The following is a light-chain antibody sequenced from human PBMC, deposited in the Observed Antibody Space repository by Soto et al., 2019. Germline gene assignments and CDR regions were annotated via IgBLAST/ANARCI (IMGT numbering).Light chain of an antibody. CDR2: EVS. J-gene: IGLJ2*01. V-gene: IGLV2-14*01. CDR3: SSYTITSTVV. CDR1: SSDVGGYDY. Sequence: QSALTQPASVSGPPGQSISISCTGTSSDVGGYDYVSWYQQHPGKAPKLKIYEVSNRPSGVSIRFSGSKSGNTASLTISGLQAEDEADYYCSSYTITSTVVFGGGTKVTVL.